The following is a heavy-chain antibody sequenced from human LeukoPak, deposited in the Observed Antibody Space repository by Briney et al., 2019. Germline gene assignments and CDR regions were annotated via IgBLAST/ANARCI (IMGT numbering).Heavy chain of an antibody. Sequence: PGRSLRLSCAASGFTFGSYGMHWVRQAPGKGLEWVAVISYDGSDKYYADSVKGRFTISRDNSKNTLYLQMNSLRTEDTAAYYCAKGAVYCTGTGCYFFDYWGQGTLVTVSS. CDR3: AKGAVYCTGTGCYFFDY. J-gene: IGHJ4*02. CDR2: ISYDGSDK. D-gene: IGHD2-15*01. CDR1: GFTFGSYG. V-gene: IGHV3-30*18.